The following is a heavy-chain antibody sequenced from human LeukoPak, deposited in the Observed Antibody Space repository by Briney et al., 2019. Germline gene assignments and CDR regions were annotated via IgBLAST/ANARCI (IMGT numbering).Heavy chain of an antibody. D-gene: IGHD3-10*01. Sequence: SVKVSCKASGGTFSSYAISWVRQAPGQGLEWMGGIIPIFGTANYAQKFQGRATITADESTSTAYMELSSLRSEDTAVYYCASLSYGSGSYSTEVYFQHWGRGTLVTVSS. J-gene: IGHJ1*01. CDR2: IIPIFGTA. CDR3: ASLSYGSGSYSTEVYFQH. V-gene: IGHV1-69*13. CDR1: GGTFSSYA.